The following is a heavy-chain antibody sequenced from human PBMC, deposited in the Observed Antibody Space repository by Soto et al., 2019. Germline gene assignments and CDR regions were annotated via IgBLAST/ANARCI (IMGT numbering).Heavy chain of an antibody. Sequence: QVELVQSGPDVKKPGASVKVSCKASGYSFSNSGFSWMRQAPGQGLEWMGWISTYNGNTNYAQKFQGRLSMTRDTSTTTAFMELMTLRSDDTAVYYCARDEYNNGRNWLNPWGQGTLVTVTS. J-gene: IGHJ5*02. CDR1: GYSFSNSG. V-gene: IGHV1-18*01. D-gene: IGHD2-8*01. CDR3: ARDEYNNGRNWLNP. CDR2: ISTYNGNT.